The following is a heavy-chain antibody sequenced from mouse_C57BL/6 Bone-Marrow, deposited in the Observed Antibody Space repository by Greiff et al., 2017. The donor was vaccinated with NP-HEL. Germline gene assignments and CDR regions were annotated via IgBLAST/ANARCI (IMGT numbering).Heavy chain of an antibody. J-gene: IGHJ3*01. Sequence: QVQLQQSGPELVNPGASVKISCKAPPNAFLIPCINFLTPLPLKVLEWIGRIYPLYLSTNYNGKFKGKATLTADKSSSTAYMQLSSLTSEDSAVYFCATYDYDESFAYWGQGTLVTVSA. V-gene: IGHV1-82*01. D-gene: IGHD2-4*01. CDR2: IYPLYLST. CDR3: ATYDYDESFAY. CDR1: PNAFLIPC.